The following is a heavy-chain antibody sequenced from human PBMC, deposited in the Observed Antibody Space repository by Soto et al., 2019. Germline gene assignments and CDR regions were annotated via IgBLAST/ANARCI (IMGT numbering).Heavy chain of an antibody. D-gene: IGHD6-19*01. CDR3: AKDLYSSGWYNYGMDV. V-gene: IGHV3-23*01. J-gene: IGHJ6*02. CDR2: ISGSGGST. CDR1: GFTFSSYA. Sequence: GGSLRLSCAASGFTFSSYAMSWVRQAPGKGLEWVSAISGSGGSTYYADSVKGRFAISRDNSKNTLYLQMNSLRAEDTAVYYCAKDLYSSGWYNYGMDVWGQGTTVTVSS.